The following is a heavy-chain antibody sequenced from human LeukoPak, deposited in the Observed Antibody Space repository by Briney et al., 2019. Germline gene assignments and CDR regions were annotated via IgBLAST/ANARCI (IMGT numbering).Heavy chain of an antibody. CDR3: AKDRFTMVRGVIKRGVFDY. Sequence: GGSLRLSCAASGFTFSSYGMHWVRQAPGKGLEWVAFIRYDGSNKYYADSVKGRFTISRDNSKNTLYLQMNSLRAEDTAVYYCAKDRFTMVRGVIKRGVFDYWGQGTLVTVSS. J-gene: IGHJ4*02. V-gene: IGHV3-30*02. CDR2: IRYDGSNK. D-gene: IGHD3-10*01. CDR1: GFTFSSYG.